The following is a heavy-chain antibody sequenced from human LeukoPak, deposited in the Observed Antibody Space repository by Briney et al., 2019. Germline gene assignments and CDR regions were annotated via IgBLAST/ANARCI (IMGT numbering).Heavy chain of an antibody. CDR2: IVVGSGNT. J-gene: IGHJ4*02. CDR3: AAIHYAQTGYFDY. V-gene: IGHV1-58*02. D-gene: IGHD1-1*01. CDR1: GFTFTSSA. Sequence: SVTDSCKASGFTFTSSAMQWVRQARGQRLEWIGWIVVGSGNTNYAQEFQERVTITRDMSTSTAYMELSSLRSEDTAVYYCAAIHYAQTGYFDYWGQGTLVTVSS.